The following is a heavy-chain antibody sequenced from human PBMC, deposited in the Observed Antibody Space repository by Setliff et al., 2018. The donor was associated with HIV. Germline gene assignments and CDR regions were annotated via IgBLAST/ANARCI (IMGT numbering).Heavy chain of an antibody. Sequence: SETLSLTCSVSGGSINDERYYWSWIRQPPGKGLEWTGSIYQSGRTYYNPSLKSRLTMSVDTSKNQFSLKLSSVTAADTAVYYCARGAIAVAGISYYYYGMDVWGQGTTVTVSS. J-gene: IGHJ6*02. D-gene: IGHD6-19*01. CDR2: IYQSGRT. CDR1: GGSINDERYY. V-gene: IGHV4-39*07. CDR3: ARGAIAVAGISYYYYGMDV.